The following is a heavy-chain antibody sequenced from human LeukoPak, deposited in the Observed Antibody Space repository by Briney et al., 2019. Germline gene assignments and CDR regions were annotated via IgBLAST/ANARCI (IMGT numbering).Heavy chain of an antibody. J-gene: IGHJ5*02. CDR2: IYYSGST. CDR1: GGSISSSSYY. Sequence: PSETLSLTCTVSGGSISSSSYYWGWIRQPPGKGLEWIGSIYYSGSTNYNPSLKSRVTISVDTSKNQFSLKLSSVTAADTAVYYCACSPDTAMVTGFTVWFDPWGQGTLVTVSS. V-gene: IGHV4-39*07. D-gene: IGHD5-18*01. CDR3: ACSPDTAMVTGFTVWFDP.